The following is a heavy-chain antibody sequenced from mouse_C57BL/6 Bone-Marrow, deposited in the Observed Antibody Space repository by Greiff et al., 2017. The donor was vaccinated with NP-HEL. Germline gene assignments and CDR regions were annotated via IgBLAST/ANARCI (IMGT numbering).Heavy chain of an antibody. J-gene: IGHJ2*01. CDR3: ARYGYIPY. D-gene: IGHD1-2*01. V-gene: IGHV1-82*01. CDR2: IYPGDGDT. CDR1: GYAFSSSW. Sequence: QVQLQQSGPELVKPGASVKISCKASGYAFSSSWMNWVQQRPGKGLEWIGRIYPGDGDTNYNGKFKGKATLTADKSSSTAYMQLSSLTSEDSAVYFCARYGYIPYWGQGTTLTVSS.